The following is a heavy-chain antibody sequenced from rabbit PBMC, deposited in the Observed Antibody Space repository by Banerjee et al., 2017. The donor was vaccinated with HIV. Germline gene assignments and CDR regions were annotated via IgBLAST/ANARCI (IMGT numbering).Heavy chain of an antibody. Sequence: QEQLEESGGGLVKPGASLTLTCTASGFSFSSYYYMYWVRQAPGKGLEWIGFIDTNTGKTFYASWAKGRFTISKTSPTTVTLQMTSLTVADTATYLCAGSLVDNANLWGPGTLVTDS. CDR2: IDTNTGKT. D-gene: IGHD1-1*01. J-gene: IGHJ4*01. CDR3: AGSLVDNANL. CDR1: GFSFSSYYY. V-gene: IGHV1S45*01.